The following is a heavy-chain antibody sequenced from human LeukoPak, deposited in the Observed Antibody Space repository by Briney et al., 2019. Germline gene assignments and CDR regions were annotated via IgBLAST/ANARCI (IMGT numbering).Heavy chain of an antibody. CDR1: GFTFSSYW. J-gene: IGHJ4*02. D-gene: IGHD6-19*01. Sequence: GGSLRLSCAASGFTFSSYWMSWVRQAPGKGLEWVANIKQDGSEKYYVDSVKGRFTISRDNAKNSLYLQMNSLRAEDTAVYYCASSLSPLRGSSGWSSFDYWGQGTLVTVSS. CDR3: ASSLSPLRGSSGWSSFDY. CDR2: IKQDGSEK. V-gene: IGHV3-7*01.